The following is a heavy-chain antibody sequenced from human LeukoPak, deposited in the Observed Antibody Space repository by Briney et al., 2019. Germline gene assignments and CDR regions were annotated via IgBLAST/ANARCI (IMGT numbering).Heavy chain of an antibody. D-gene: IGHD3-10*01. CDR3: AHSGSYYQYYYGMDV. V-gene: IGHV1-69*02. J-gene: IGHJ6*02. Sequence: ASVKVSCKASGGTFSSYTISWVRQAPGQGLEWMGRIIPILGIANYAQKFQGRVTITADNSTSTAYMELSSLRSEDTAVYYCAHSGSYYQYYYGMDVWGQGTTVTVSS. CDR2: IIPILGIA. CDR1: GGTFSSYT.